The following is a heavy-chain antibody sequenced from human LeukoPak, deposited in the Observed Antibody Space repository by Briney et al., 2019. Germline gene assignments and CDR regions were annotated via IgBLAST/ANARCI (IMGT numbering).Heavy chain of an antibody. Sequence: SETLSLTCAVYGGSFSGYYWRWIRQPPGKGLEWVGEINHRGSTNYNPSLKSRVTISVDTSKNQFSLKLSSVTAADTAVYYCARGQIVVVPAGSGYYGMDVWGKGTTVTVSS. J-gene: IGHJ6*04. CDR3: ARGQIVVVPAGSGYYGMDV. D-gene: IGHD2-2*01. V-gene: IGHV4-34*01. CDR2: INHRGST. CDR1: GGSFSGYY.